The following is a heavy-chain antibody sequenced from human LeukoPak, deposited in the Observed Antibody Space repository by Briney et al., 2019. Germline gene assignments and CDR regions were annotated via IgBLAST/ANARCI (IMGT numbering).Heavy chain of an antibody. J-gene: IGHJ4*02. Sequence: SETLSLTCTVSGGFISRHYWSWIRQPPGKGLEWIGYVYYSGTTNYNPSLKTRVTISVDTSKNQFSLKLTSVTAADTAVYYCARGLSRMVRGVINLHFDYWGQGTLVTVSS. CDR2: VYYSGTT. D-gene: IGHD3-10*01. V-gene: IGHV4-59*11. CDR1: GGFISRHY. CDR3: ARGLSRMVRGVINLHFDY.